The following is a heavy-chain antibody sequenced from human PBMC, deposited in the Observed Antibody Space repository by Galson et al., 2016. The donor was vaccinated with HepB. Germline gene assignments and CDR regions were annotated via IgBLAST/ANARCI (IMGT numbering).Heavy chain of an antibody. V-gene: IGHV5-51*01. CDR2: IYLGDSDT. Sequence: QSGAEVKKPGDSLKISCKGSGARVGSYWIGWVRQMPGKGLEWMGVIYLGDSDTRYSPSFQGQVTISADKSISTAYLQWSSLKASDTAMYYCARVHNYPINSNWFDPWGQGTLVTVSS. CDR3: ARVHNYPINSNWFDP. CDR1: GARVGSYW. J-gene: IGHJ5*02. D-gene: IGHD1-1*01.